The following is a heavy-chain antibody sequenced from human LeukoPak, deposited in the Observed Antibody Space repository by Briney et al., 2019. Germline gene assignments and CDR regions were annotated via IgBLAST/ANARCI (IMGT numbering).Heavy chain of an antibody. Sequence: GGSLRLSCAASGFTVSSNYMSWVRQAPGKGLEWVSVIYSGGSTYYADSVKGRFTISRDNSKNTLYPQMNSLRAEDTAVYYCARTYSSGWYGRDFDYWGQGTLVTVSS. J-gene: IGHJ4*02. D-gene: IGHD6-19*01. CDR3: ARTYSSGWYGRDFDY. CDR2: IYSGGST. CDR1: GFTVSSNY. V-gene: IGHV3-53*01.